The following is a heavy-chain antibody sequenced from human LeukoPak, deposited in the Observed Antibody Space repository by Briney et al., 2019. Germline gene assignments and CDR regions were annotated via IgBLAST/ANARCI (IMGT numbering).Heavy chain of an antibody. D-gene: IGHD2-2*01. Sequence: GGSLRLSCAASGFTFSNYWMHWVRQAPGKGLVWVSRIRHDAGVTTYADSVKGRFTISRDNSKNTLYLQMNSLRAEDTAVYYCAKEKGVVVVPAATGAPGSSWCMDVWGKGTTVTVSS. J-gene: IGHJ6*03. V-gene: IGHV3-74*01. CDR3: AKEKGVVVVPAATGAPGSSWCMDV. CDR1: GFTFSNYW. CDR2: IRHDAGVT.